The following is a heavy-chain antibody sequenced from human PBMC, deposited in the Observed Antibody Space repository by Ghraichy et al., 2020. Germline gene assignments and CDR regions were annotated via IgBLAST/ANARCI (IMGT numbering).Heavy chain of an antibody. Sequence: SETLSLTCTVSGGSISSYYWSWIRQPPGKGLEWIGYIYYSGSTSYNSSFKSRATISVDTSKNQFSLKLSSVTAADAAVYYCARYSGTYPNYFDCWGQGTLVTVSS. V-gene: IGHV4-59*01. J-gene: IGHJ4*02. CDR3: ARYSGTYPNYFDC. CDR2: IYYSGST. CDR1: GGSISSYY. D-gene: IGHD1-26*01.